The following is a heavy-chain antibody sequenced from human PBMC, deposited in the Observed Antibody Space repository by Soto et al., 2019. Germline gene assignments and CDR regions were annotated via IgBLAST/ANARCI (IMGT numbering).Heavy chain of an antibody. D-gene: IGHD1-26*01. CDR2: IIPVFGTA. CDR1: GGVFRNYA. J-gene: IGHJ5*01. V-gene: IGHV1-69*01. Sequence: QVQLVQSGAEVKKPGSSVTVSCKASGGVFRNYAINWVRQAPGQGLEWMGGIIPVFGTADYPQKFQGRVTITADESTTTAYMELTSLKTEDTAVYFCARDRWGSYSFDSWGQGTLVTVAS. CDR3: ARDRWGSYSFDS.